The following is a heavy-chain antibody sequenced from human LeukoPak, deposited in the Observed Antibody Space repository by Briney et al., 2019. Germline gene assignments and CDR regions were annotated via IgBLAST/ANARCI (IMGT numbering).Heavy chain of an antibody. CDR2: ISSSSSYI. D-gene: IGHD6-13*01. V-gene: IGHV3-21*04. Sequence: GGSLRLSCAASGFTVSSYSMNWVRQAPGKGLEWVSSISSSSSYIYYADSVKGRFTISRDNAKNSLYLQMNSLRAEDTALYHCARGKYSSSWDDAFDIWGQGTMVTVSS. CDR3: ARGKYSSSWDDAFDI. J-gene: IGHJ3*02. CDR1: GFTVSSYS.